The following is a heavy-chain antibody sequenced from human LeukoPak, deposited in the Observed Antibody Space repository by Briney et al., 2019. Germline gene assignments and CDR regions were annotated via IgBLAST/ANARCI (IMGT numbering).Heavy chain of an antibody. CDR2: ISGSGGST. Sequence: QPGGSLRLSCAASGFTFSNYAMSWVRQAPGKGLEWVSVISGSGGSTYYVDSVKGRFTISRDNSKNMLYLQMNSLRAEDTAVYYCARGAYGGNSAGAFDIWGQGTMVTVSS. J-gene: IGHJ3*02. V-gene: IGHV3-23*01. D-gene: IGHD4-23*01. CDR3: ARGAYGGNSAGAFDI. CDR1: GFTFSNYA.